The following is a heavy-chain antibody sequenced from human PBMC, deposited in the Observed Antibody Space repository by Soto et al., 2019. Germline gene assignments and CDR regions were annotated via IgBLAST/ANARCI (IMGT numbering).Heavy chain of an antibody. J-gene: IGHJ6*03. CDR2: IYHSGST. D-gene: IGHD1-1*01. CDR1: SGSISSSNW. Sequence: SETLSLTCAVSSGSISSSNWWSWVRQPPGKGLEWIGEIYHSGSTNYNPSLKSRVTISVDKSKNQFSLKLSSVTAADTAVYYWARTGSSRYAYYYMDVWGKGTTVTVSS. V-gene: IGHV4-4*02. CDR3: ARTGSSRYAYYYMDV.